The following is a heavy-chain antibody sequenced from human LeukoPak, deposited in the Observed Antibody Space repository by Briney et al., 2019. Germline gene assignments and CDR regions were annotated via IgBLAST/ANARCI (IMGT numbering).Heavy chain of an antibody. V-gene: IGHV3-74*01. CDR3: AELGITMIGGV. Sequence: GSLRLSCAASGFSFSTYWMHWVRQAPGKGLVWVSRINCDGRSTSYPDSVKGRFTISRDNAKNSLYLQMNSLRAEDTAVYYCAELGITMIGGVWGKGTTVTISS. CDR2: INCDGRST. D-gene: IGHD3-10*02. CDR1: GFSFSTYW. J-gene: IGHJ6*04.